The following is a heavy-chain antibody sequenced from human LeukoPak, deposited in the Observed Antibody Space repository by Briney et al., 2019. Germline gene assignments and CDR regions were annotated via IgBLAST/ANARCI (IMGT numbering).Heavy chain of an antibody. D-gene: IGHD6-19*01. V-gene: IGHV4-59*01. CDR1: GGSISSYY. CDR2: IYYSGST. J-gene: IGHJ1*01. CDR3: ARGTPLAVAGTGYFQH. Sequence: SETLSLTCTGSGGSISSYYWSWIRQPPGKGLEWIGYIYYSGSTNYNPSLKSRVTISVDTSKNQFSPKLSSVTAADTAVYYCARGTPLAVAGTGYFQHWGQGTLVTVSS.